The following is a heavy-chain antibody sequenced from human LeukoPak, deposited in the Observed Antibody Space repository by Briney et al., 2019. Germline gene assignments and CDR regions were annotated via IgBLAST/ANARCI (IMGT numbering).Heavy chain of an antibody. J-gene: IGHJ4*02. CDR1: GYTFTSYG. CDR2: ISAYNGNT. CDR3: ARAMRIQLREDY. Sequence: ASVKVSCKASGYTFTSYGISWVRHAPGQGLEWMGWISAYNGNTNYAQKLQGRVTMTTDTSTSTAYMELRSLRSDDTAVYYCARAMRIQLREDYWGQGTLVTVSS. V-gene: IGHV1-18*04. D-gene: IGHD5-18*01.